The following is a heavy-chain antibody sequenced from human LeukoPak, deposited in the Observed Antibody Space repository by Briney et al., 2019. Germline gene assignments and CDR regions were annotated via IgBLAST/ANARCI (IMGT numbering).Heavy chain of an antibody. V-gene: IGHV3-23*01. D-gene: IGHD6-13*01. J-gene: IGHJ4*02. CDR2: ISGSGDST. CDR3: ARGVYIAAAQYGY. CDR1: GFTFSNYA. Sequence: GGSLRLSRAASGFTFSNYAMSWVRQAPGKGLEWVSAISGSGDSTYYADSVKGRFTISRDNSKNTLYLQMNSLRAEDTAVYYCARGVYIAAAQYGYWGQGTLVTVSS.